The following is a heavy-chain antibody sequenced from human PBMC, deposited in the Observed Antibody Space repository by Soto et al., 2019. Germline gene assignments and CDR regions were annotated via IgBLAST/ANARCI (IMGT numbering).Heavy chain of an antibody. CDR3: ARHSGPESGRFLEWLNTGDWFDP. CDR2: IYYSGST. V-gene: IGHV4-59*08. CDR1: GGSISSYY. Sequence: SETLSLTCTVSGGSISSYYWSWIRQPPGKGLEWIGYIYYSGSTNYNPSLKSRVTISVDTSKNQFSLKLSSVTAADTAVYYCARHSGPESGRFLEWLNTGDWFDPWGQGTLVTVSS. D-gene: IGHD3-3*01. J-gene: IGHJ5*02.